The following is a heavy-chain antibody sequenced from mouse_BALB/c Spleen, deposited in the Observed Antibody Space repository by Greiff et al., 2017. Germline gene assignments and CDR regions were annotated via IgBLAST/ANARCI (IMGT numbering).Heavy chain of an antibody. CDR3: ARLNGNYPRYAMDY. CDR2: ISSGGSYT. Sequence: EVKLVESGGDLVKPGGSLKLSCAASGFTFSSYGMSWVRQTPDKRLEWVATISSGGSYTYYPDSVKGRFTISRDNAKNTLYLQMSSLKSEDTAMYYCARLNGNYPRYAMDYWGQGTSVTVSS. J-gene: IGHJ4*01. V-gene: IGHV5-6*01. CDR1: GFTFSSYG. D-gene: IGHD2-1*01.